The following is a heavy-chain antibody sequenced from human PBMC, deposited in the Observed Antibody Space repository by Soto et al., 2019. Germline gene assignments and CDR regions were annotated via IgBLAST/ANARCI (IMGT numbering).Heavy chain of an antibody. D-gene: IGHD3-22*01. Sequence: GESLKISCQGSGYSFTSYWISWVRQMPGKGLEWMGRIDPSDSYTNYSPSFQGHVTISADKSISTAYLQWSSLKASDTAMYYCARPSPYYYDSSGSFAFDIWGQGTMVTVSS. CDR2: IDPSDSYT. CDR3: ARPSPYYYDSSGSFAFDI. J-gene: IGHJ3*02. V-gene: IGHV5-10-1*01. CDR1: GYSFTSYW.